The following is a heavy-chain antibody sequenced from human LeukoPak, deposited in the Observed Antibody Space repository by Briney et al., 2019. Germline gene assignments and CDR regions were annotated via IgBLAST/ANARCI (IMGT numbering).Heavy chain of an antibody. D-gene: IGHD2-21*02. J-gene: IGHJ4*02. Sequence: GGSLRLSCAASGVTVSSNYMSWVRQAPGKGLEWVSVIYSGGSTYYADSVKGRFIISRDNSKNTLYLQMNSLRAEDTAVYYCATVRGCGGDCYYLDYWGQGTLVTVSS. V-gene: IGHV3-53*01. CDR2: IYSGGST. CDR3: ATVRGCGGDCYYLDY. CDR1: GVTVSSNY.